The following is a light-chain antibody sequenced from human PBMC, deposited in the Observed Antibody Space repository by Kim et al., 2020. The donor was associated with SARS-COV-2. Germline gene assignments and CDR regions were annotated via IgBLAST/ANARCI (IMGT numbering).Light chain of an antibody. J-gene: IGLJ1*01. CDR2: SNN. Sequence: QPVLTQPPSVSGTPGQKVTISCSGSRSNIGTNYVYWYQQVTGTAPKLLIYSNNQRSSGVPDRFSGSKSGTSASLAISGLRSEDEADYYCEAWDDNMSGQVFGTGTKVTVL. V-gene: IGLV1-47*02. CDR1: RSNIGTNY. CDR3: EAWDDNMSGQV.